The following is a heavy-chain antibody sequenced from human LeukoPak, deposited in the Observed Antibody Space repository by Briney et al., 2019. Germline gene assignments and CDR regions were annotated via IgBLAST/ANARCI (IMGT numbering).Heavy chain of an antibody. Sequence: PGGSLRLSCAASGFTFSSYSMNWVRQAPGKGLEWVSSISSSSSYIYYADSVKGRFTISRDNARNSLYLQMNSLRAEDTAVYYCARANYYDSSGYNYYFDYWGQGTLVTVSS. J-gene: IGHJ4*02. CDR3: ARANYYDSSGYNYYFDY. D-gene: IGHD3-22*01. V-gene: IGHV3-21*01. CDR1: GFTFSSYS. CDR2: ISSSSSYI.